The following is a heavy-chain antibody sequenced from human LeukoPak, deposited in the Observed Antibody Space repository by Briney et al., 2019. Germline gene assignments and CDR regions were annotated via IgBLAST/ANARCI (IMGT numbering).Heavy chain of an antibody. CDR1: GFTFSSYA. CDR2: ISSNGGST. D-gene: IGHD2-15*01. V-gene: IGHV3-64*01. J-gene: IGHJ4*02. CDR3: AGTPGN. Sequence: PGGPLRLSCAASGFTFSSYAMHWVRQAPGKGLEYVSAISSNGGSTYYANFVKGRFTISRDNSKNTLYLQMGSLRAEDMAVYYCAGTPGNWGQGTLVTVSS.